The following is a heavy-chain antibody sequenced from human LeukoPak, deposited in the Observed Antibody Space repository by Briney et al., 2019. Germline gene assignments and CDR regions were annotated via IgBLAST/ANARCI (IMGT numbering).Heavy chain of an antibody. Sequence: SETLSLTCAVYGGSFSGHYWSWIRQPAGKGLEWIGRIYASGSTNYNLSLKSRVTMSVDTSKNQFSLKLTSVTAADTAVYYCAREAPTMTRGIDCWGQGTLVTVSS. CDR3: AREAPTMTRGIDC. CDR1: GGSFSGHY. D-gene: IGHD4-17*01. CDR2: IYASGST. J-gene: IGHJ4*02. V-gene: IGHV4-4*07.